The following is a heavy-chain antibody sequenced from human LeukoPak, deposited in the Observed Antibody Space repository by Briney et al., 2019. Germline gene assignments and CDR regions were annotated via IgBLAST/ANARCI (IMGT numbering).Heavy chain of an antibody. CDR3: ARSDGTGATDY. Sequence: SETLSLTCSVSGGSISSHYWSWMRQPPGKGLEWIGYIYYTGSTDYNPSLKSRVTISVDTSKNQLSLKLSSVTAADAAVYYCARSDGTGATDYWGQGTLVTVSS. CDR2: IYYTGST. CDR1: GGSISSHY. V-gene: IGHV4-59*11. J-gene: IGHJ4*02. D-gene: IGHD1-26*01.